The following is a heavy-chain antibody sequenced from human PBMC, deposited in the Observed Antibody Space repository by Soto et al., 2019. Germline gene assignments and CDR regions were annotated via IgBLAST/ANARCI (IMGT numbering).Heavy chain of an antibody. J-gene: IGHJ6*02. D-gene: IGHD2-2*01. CDR2: TGSGTGPG. CDR1: GGSLSTNP. CDR3: ARGVVPAAGAAPHYFHYGVDV. Sequence: QVQLVQSGTEVKKPGSSVKVSCKASGGSLSTNPISWVRQAPGQGLEWMGGTGSGTGPGNHAQKFQGRLTVTADKSTSTVYMELTSLMSEDTATYFCARGVVPAAGAAPHYFHYGVDVWGQGTTVTVSS. V-gene: IGHV1-69*06.